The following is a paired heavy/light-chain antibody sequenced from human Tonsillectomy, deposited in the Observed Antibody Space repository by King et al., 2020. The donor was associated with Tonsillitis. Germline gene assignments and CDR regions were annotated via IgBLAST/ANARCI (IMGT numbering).Heavy chain of an antibody. V-gene: IGHV1-24*01. J-gene: IGHJ4*02. D-gene: IGHD2-21*01. CDR3: ATVTFVVVIARYFDF. CDR1: GYTLTELS. CDR2: FDPEDGET. Sequence: QVQLVQSGTEVQKPGASMKVSCKVSGYTLTELSVHWVRQAPGKGLEWMGGFDPEDGETIYAQKFQGRVTLTEDTSTDTAYMELSSLRSEDTAVYYCATVTFVVVIARYFDFWGQGTLVTVSS.
Light chain of an antibody. J-gene: IGLJ2*01. V-gene: IGLV3-1*01. CDR1: KLGDKY. CDR2: QDS. Sequence: SYELTQPPSVSVSPGQTANITCSGDKLGDKYACWYHQKPGQSPVLVIYQDSKRPSGIPERFSASNSGNTATLTISGTQAMDEADYYCQAWDSSTAVFGGGTKLTVL. CDR3: QAWDSSTAV.